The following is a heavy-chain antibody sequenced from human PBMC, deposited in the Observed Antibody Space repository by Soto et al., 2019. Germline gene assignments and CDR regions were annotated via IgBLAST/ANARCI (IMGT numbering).Heavy chain of an antibody. V-gene: IGHV1-8*01. CDR2: MNPNSGHT. Sequence: ASVKVSCKASGYTFTSYDIIWVRQATGQGLEWMGWMNPNSGHTAYAQRFQGRVSMTRNTPISTVFMELSSLRFEDTAVYYCARGISGNWSRKNNKFDPWGQGTLVTVSS. D-gene: IGHD6-13*01. CDR1: GYTFTSYD. CDR3: ARGISGNWSRKNNKFDP. J-gene: IGHJ5*02.